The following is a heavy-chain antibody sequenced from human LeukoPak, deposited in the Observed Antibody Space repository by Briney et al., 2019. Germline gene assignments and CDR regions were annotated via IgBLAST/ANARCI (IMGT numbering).Heavy chain of an antibody. CDR3: ARDHRQLWDPPAD. CDR1: GFTFSDYY. D-gene: IGHD5-18*01. J-gene: IGHJ4*02. V-gene: IGHV3-11*01. CDR2: ISSSGSTI. Sequence: GGSLRLSCAASGFTFSDYYMSWIRQAPRKGLEWVSYISSSGSTIYYADSVQGRFTISRDNAKNSLYLQMNSLRAEDTAVYYCARDHRQLWDPPADWGQGILVTVSS.